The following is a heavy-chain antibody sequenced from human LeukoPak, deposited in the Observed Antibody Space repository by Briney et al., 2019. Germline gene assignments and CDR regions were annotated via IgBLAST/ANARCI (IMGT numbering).Heavy chain of an antibody. CDR3: ARDPRSGSRYYYYGMDV. V-gene: IGHV1-18*01. Sequence: ASVKVSCKASGYTFTSYGISWGRQAPGQGLGWMGWIIAYNGNTNYAQKLQGRVTMTTDTSTSTAYMELRSLRSDDTAVYYCARDPRSGSRYYYYGMDVWGQGTTVTVSS. J-gene: IGHJ6*02. CDR2: IIAYNGNT. CDR1: GYTFTSYG. D-gene: IGHD1-26*01.